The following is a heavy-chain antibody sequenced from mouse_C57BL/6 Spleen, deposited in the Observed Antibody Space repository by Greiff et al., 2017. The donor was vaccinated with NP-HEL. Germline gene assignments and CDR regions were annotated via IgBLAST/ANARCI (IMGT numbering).Heavy chain of an antibody. V-gene: IGHV1-31*01. Sequence: EVKLMESGPELVKPGASVKISCKASGYSFTGYYMHWVKQSHGNILDWIGYIYPYNGVSSYNQKFKGKATLTVDKSSSTAYMELRSLTSEDSAVYYCARGPLNYAMDYWGQGTSVTVSS. J-gene: IGHJ4*01. CDR3: ARGPLNYAMDY. CDR2: IYPYNGVS. CDR1: GYSFTGYY.